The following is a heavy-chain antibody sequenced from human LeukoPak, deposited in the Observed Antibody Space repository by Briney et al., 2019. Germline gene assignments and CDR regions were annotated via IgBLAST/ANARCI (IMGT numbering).Heavy chain of an antibody. CDR2: ISYDGSNK. D-gene: IGHD2-2*01. CDR3: ASHQNYYYYMDV. J-gene: IGHJ6*03. CDR1: GFTFSRYG. V-gene: IGHV3-30*03. Sequence: GGSLRLSCAASGFTFSRYGMHWVRQAPGKGLEWEAVISYDGSNKYYADSVKGRFTISRDNSKNTLYLQMNSLRAEDTAVYFCASHQNYYYYMDVWGKGTTVTVSS.